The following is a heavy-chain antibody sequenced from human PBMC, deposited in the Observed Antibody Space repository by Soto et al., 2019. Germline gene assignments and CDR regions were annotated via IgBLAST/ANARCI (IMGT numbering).Heavy chain of an antibody. CDR2: ISGSGGST. Sequence: GGSLRLSCAASGFTFSSYAMSWVRQAPGKGLEWVSAISGSGGSTYYADSVKGRFTISRDNSKNTLYLQMNSLRAEDTAVYYCAKAHRPVYMHYDILTGYSPLRYWGQGTLVTVSS. CDR3: AKAHRPVYMHYDILTGYSPLRY. J-gene: IGHJ4*02. V-gene: IGHV3-23*01. D-gene: IGHD3-9*01. CDR1: GFTFSSYA.